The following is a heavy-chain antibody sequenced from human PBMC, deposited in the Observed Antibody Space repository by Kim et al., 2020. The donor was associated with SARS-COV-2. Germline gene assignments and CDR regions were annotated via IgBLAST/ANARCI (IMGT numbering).Heavy chain of an antibody. CDR2: LTPIDGAT. D-gene: IGHD1-26*01. CDR1: GYTFTNYK. CDR3: ARDTTKWSFDY. J-gene: IGHJ4*02. Sequence: ASLKVSCKASGYTFTNYKVHWVRQAPGQGLEWMGILTPIDGATTYAQKFQGRVTLTRDTSTSTVYMELSSLGSGDTAVYYCARDTTKWSFDYWGQGTLVTVSS. V-gene: IGHV1-46*01.